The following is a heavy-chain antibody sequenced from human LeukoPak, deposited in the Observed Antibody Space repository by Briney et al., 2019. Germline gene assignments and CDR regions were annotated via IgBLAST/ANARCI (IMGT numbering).Heavy chain of an antibody. D-gene: IGHD3-10*01. V-gene: IGHV3-20*01. CDR2: INWNGVKT. J-gene: IGHJ3*02. Sequence: GGSLRLSCAASGFTFEDFGMTWVRQVLGKGLEWVSGINWNGVKTHYADSVKGRFTISRDNAKNTLYLEMNSLRVDDTALYHCARDSGIWFGTRDAFDIWGQGTMVTVST. CDR3: ARDSGIWFGTRDAFDI. CDR1: GFTFEDFG.